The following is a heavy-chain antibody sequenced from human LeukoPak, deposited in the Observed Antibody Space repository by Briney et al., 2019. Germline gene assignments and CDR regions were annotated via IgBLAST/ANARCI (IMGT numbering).Heavy chain of an antibody. V-gene: IGHV4-4*02. CDR3: ARDLYDFWGGNYYYYMDV. D-gene: IGHD3-3*01. CDR1: GAPISSNNW. J-gene: IGHJ6*03. CDR2: IYHSGST. Sequence: SGTLSLTCAVSGAPISSNNWWWSWVRQPPGKGLEWIGEIYHSGSTNYNPSLKSRVTMSVDKSKNQFSLKLSSVTAADTAVYYCARDLYDFWGGNYYYYMDVWGKGTTVTVSS.